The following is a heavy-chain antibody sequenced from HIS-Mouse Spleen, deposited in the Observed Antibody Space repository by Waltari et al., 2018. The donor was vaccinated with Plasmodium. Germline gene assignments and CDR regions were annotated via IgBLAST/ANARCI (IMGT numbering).Heavy chain of an antibody. Sequence: QVQLQVSGPGLVKPSETLSLTCTVSGGSISTYSWSWVRQPPGKGLGWLAYIYYSGSTNYNPSLKSRVTISVDTSKHQFSLKLSSVTAADTAVFYCARGGYSSSSYYFDYWGQGTLVTVSS. D-gene: IGHD6-6*01. V-gene: IGHV4-59*01. CDR2: IYYSGST. J-gene: IGHJ4*02. CDR1: GGSISTYS. CDR3: ARGGYSSSSYYFDY.